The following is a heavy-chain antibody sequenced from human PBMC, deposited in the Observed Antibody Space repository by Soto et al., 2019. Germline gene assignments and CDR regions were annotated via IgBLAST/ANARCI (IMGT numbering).Heavy chain of an antibody. CDR3: ATVGLITVTRNYYYYGMDV. V-gene: IGHV1-24*01. CDR1: GYTLTELS. J-gene: IGHJ6*02. Sequence: ASVKVSCKVSGYTLTELSMHWVRQAPGKGLEWMGGFDPEDGETIYAQKFQGRVTMTEDTSTDTAYMELSSLRSEDTAVYYCATVGLITVTRNYYYYGMDVWCQGTTVTVSS. D-gene: IGHD4-17*01. CDR2: FDPEDGET.